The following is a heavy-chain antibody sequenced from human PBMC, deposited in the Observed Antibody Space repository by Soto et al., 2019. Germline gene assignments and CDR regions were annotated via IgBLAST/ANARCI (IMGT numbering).Heavy chain of an antibody. CDR3: ARWGNWKVADY. CDR1: GFTFSSHG. CDR2: IWYDGSEK. D-gene: IGHD1-1*01. Sequence: QVLLGQSGGGVVQPGRSLRLSCAASGFTFSSHGMHWVRQAPGKGLEWVAVIWYDGSEKYYRDSVKGRFTISRDNSKNTLYLQMNSLRAEDTAVYYCARWGNWKVADYWGKGTLVTVSS. J-gene: IGHJ4*02. V-gene: IGHV3-33*01.